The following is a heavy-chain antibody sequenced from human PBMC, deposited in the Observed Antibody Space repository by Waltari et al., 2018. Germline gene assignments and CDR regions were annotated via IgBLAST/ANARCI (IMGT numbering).Heavy chain of an antibody. CDR3: ARDLYGDYAIDY. J-gene: IGHJ4*02. Sequence: EVQLVESGGGLVQPGGSLRLSCAASGFTFSSYSMNWVRQAPGKGLEWVSYISSSTSTIDYADSVKGRFTISRDNAKNSLSLQMNSLRAEDTAVYYCARDLYGDYAIDYWGQGTLVTVSS. D-gene: IGHD4-17*01. CDR1: GFTFSSYS. CDR2: ISSSTSTI. V-gene: IGHV3-48*01.